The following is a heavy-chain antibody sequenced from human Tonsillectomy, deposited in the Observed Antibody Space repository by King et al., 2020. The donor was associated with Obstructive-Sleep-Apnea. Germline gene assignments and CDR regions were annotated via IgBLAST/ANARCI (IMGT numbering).Heavy chain of an antibody. CDR3: ARARSLAYCAGACPYYFDY. Sequence: VQLVESGGGLVQPGGSLRLSCVASGLTFSSHDMHWVRQVTGKGLEWVSAIGSAGDTYYPGSVKGRFTISRENVKNSLYLQMNSLRAGDTAVYYCARARSLAYCAGACPYYFDYWGQGTLVTVSS. D-gene: IGHD2-21*02. CDR2: IGSAGDT. CDR1: GLTFSSHD. J-gene: IGHJ4*02. V-gene: IGHV3-13*04.